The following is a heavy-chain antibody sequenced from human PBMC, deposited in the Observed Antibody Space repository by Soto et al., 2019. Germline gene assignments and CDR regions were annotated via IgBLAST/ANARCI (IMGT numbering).Heavy chain of an antibody. CDR2: ISSNGGSA. CDR3: VKGGDYSSSPYYYYYGIDV. Sequence: PGGSLRLSCSGSGFTFSSYAMHWVRQAPGKGLEYVSAISSNGGSAYYADSVKGRFTISRDNPKNTLYLQMSSLRAEDTAVYYCVKGGDYSSSPYYYYYGIDVWGQGTTVTVSS. V-gene: IGHV3-64D*06. CDR1: GFTFSSYA. D-gene: IGHD6-13*01. J-gene: IGHJ6*02.